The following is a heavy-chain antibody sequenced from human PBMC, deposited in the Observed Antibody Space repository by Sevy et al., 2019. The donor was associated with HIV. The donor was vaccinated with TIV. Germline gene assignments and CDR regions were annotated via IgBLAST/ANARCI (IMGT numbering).Heavy chain of an antibody. J-gene: IGHJ4*02. D-gene: IGHD2-2*01. CDR3: AREYPLYRFIPAAAIQAYFDY. Sequence: GGSLRLSCAASGFTFSSYAMHWVRQAPGKRLEWVAVISYDGSNKYYADSVKGRFTISRDNSKNTLYLQMNSLRAEDTAVYYCAREYPLYRFIPAAAIQAYFDYWGQGTLVTVSS. CDR2: ISYDGSNK. CDR1: GFTFSSYA. V-gene: IGHV3-30-3*01.